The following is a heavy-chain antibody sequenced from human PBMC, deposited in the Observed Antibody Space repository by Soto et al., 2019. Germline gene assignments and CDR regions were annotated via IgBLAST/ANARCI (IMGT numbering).Heavy chain of an antibody. CDR2: ISSNGGST. CDR3: VKGNPPYYDILTGYYPPPHFDY. D-gene: IGHD3-9*01. Sequence: GGSLRLSCSASGFTFSSYAMHWVRQAPGKGLAYVSAISSNGGSTYYADSVKGRFTISRDNSKNTLYLQMSSLRAEDTAVYYCVKGNPPYYDILTGYYPPPHFDYWGQGTLVTVSS. V-gene: IGHV3-64D*06. CDR1: GFTFSSYA. J-gene: IGHJ4*02.